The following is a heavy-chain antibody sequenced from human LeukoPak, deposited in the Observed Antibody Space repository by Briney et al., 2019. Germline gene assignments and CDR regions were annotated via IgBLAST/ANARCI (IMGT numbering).Heavy chain of an antibody. Sequence: KPSETLSLTCTVSAGSVSSGSYHWGWIRQPPGKGLEWIGSIYYSGTTYYHPSLKSRVTISVDTSKNEFSLKVRFMTAADTAVYYCARHGEPQDWGSWGQGILVTVSS. V-gene: IGHV4-39*01. CDR1: AGSVSSGSYH. D-gene: IGHD7-27*01. J-gene: IGHJ4*02. CDR2: IYYSGTT. CDR3: ARHGEPQDWGS.